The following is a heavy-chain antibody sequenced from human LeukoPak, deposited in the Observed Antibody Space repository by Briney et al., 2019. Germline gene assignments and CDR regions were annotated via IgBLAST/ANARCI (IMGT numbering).Heavy chain of an antibody. J-gene: IGHJ4*02. D-gene: IGHD3-10*01. CDR2: IKQDGSEK. Sequence: GGSLRLSCAASGFIFSTHWMSWVRQIPGKGLEWVANIKQDGSEKHYVDSVRGRFTISRDNAESSLYLQMNSLRAEDTAVYYCASDFGSGSFFAYWGQGTLVTVSS. CDR1: GFIFSTHW. V-gene: IGHV3-7*03. CDR3: ASDFGSGSFFAY.